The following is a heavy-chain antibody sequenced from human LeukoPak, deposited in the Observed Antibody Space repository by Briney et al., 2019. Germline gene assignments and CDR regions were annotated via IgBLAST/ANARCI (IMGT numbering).Heavy chain of an antibody. CDR3: AREGNYYDSRNYYKIVDY. D-gene: IGHD3-10*01. J-gene: IGHJ4*02. CDR1: GFTFSSSD. CDR2: IGTAGDT. V-gene: IGHV3-13*01. Sequence: GGSLRLSCAAAGFTFSSSDMHWVRQATGKGLECVSAIGTAGDTYYSGSVKGRFTISRENAKNSLYLQMNSLRAEDTAVYYCAREGNYYDSRNYYKIVDYWGQGTLVTVSS.